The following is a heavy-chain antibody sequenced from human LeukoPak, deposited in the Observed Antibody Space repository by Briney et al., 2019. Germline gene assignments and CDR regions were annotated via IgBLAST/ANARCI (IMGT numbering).Heavy chain of an antibody. CDR2: ISGSDSST. CDR1: GFMFSNYA. CDR3: ARFDSYGPGRSY. V-gene: IGHV3-23*01. J-gene: IGHJ4*02. Sequence: GGSLRLSCAVSGFMFSNYAMSRVRQAPGKGLEWVSAISGSDSSTYYAGSVKGRFTISKDNSENTVYMQMNSLRAENTAVYYCARFDSYGPGRSYWGQGTLVTVSS. D-gene: IGHD3-10*01.